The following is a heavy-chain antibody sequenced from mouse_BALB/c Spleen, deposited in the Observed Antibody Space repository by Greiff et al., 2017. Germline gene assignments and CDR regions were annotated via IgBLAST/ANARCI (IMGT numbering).Heavy chain of an antibody. V-gene: IGHV1-5*01. D-gene: IGHD1-2*01. Sequence: VQLKQSGTVLARPGASVKMSCKASGYSFTSYWMHWVKQRPGQGLEWIGAIYPGNSDTSYNQKFKGKAKLSAVTSASTAYMELSSLTNEDSAVYYCTRSNGPYWYFDVWGAGTTVTVSS. CDR3: TRSNGPYWYFDV. CDR2: IYPGNSDT. CDR1: GYSFTSYW. J-gene: IGHJ1*01.